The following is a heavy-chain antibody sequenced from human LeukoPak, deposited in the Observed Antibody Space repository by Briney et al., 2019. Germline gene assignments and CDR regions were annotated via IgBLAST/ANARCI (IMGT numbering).Heavy chain of an antibody. Sequence: ASVKVSCKASGYTFTGYYMHWVRQAPGQGLEWMGWINPNSGGTNYAQKFQGRVTMTRDTSISTAYMELSRLRSDDTAVYYCARLESKSWKHNPWGQGTLVTVSS. CDR1: GYTFTGYY. J-gene: IGHJ4*02. CDR3: ARLESKSWKHNP. CDR2: INPNSGGT. D-gene: IGHD1-1*01. V-gene: IGHV1-2*02.